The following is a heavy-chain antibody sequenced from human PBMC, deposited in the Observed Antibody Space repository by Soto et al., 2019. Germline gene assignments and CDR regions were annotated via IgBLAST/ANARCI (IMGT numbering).Heavy chain of an antibody. Sequence: EVQLVESGGGLVQPGGSLRLSCAASGFTFSSYSMNWVRQAPGKGLEWVSYISSSSTIYYADSVKGRFTISRDNAKNSLYLQMNSLRDEDTAVYYCASPPGHFDYWGQGTLVTVSS. J-gene: IGHJ4*02. CDR2: ISSSSTI. CDR1: GFTFSSYS. CDR3: ASPPGHFDY. V-gene: IGHV3-48*02.